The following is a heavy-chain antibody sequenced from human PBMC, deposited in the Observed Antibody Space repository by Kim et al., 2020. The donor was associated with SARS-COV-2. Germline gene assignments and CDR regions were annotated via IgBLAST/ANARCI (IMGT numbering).Heavy chain of an antibody. D-gene: IGHD4-17*01. CDR1: GYTFTGYY. V-gene: IGHV1-2*06. CDR2: INPNSGGT. CDR3: ARDPTVTTADGDY. Sequence: ASVKVSCKASGYTFTGYYMHWVRQAPGQGLEWMGRINPNSGGTNYAQKFQGRVTMTRDTSISTAYMELSRLRSDDTAVYYCARDPTVTTADGDYWGQGTLVTVSS. J-gene: IGHJ4*02.